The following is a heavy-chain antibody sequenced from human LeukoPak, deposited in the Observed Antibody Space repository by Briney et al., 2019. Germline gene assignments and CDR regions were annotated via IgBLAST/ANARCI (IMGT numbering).Heavy chain of an antibody. CDR1: GGPFSGYC. CDR2: INHSGST. D-gene: IGHD6-13*01. V-gene: IGHV4-34*01. CDR3: ARGIAAAE. Sequence: SETLSLTCAVYGGPFSGYCWSWIRQPPGKGLEWIGEINHSGSTNYNPSLKSRVTISVDTSKNQFSLKLSSVTAADTGVYYCARGIAAAEWGQGTLVTVSS. J-gene: IGHJ4*02.